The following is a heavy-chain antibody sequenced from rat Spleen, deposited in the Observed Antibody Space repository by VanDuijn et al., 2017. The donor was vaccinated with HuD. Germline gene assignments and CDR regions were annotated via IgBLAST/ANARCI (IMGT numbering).Heavy chain of an antibody. J-gene: IGHJ4*01. CDR3: TRSPTVAGVMDA. CDR1: GFSLTRDS. Sequence: QVQLNESGPGLVQPSQTLSLTCTVSGFSLTRDSVSWVRQPPGKGLEWMGAIWSGGSTDYNSALKSRLSISRDTSKSQVFLKMNSLQTEDTAIYFCTRSPTVAGVMDAWGQGASVTVSS. CDR2: IWSGGST. D-gene: IGHD1-3*01. V-gene: IGHV2-1*01.